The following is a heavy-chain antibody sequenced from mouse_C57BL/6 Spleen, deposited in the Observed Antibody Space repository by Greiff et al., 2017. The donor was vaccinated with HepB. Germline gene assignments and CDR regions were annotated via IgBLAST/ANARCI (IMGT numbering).Heavy chain of an antibody. CDR3: ARGRYMSNPYAMDY. CDR1: GYTFTDYY. V-gene: IGHV1-76*01. J-gene: IGHJ4*01. D-gene: IGHD2-5*01. CDR2: IYPGSGNT. Sequence: QVQLKESGAELVRPGASVKLSCKASGYTFTDYYINWVKQRPGQGLEWIARIYPGSGNTYYNEKFKGKATLTAEKSSSTAYMQLSSLTSEDSAVYFCARGRYMSNPYAMDYWGQGTSVTVSS.